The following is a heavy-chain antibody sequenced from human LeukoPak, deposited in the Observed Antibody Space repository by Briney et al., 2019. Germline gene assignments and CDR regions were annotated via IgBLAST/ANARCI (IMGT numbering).Heavy chain of an antibody. J-gene: IGHJ5*02. CDR2: IYYSGST. V-gene: IGHV4-59*01. CDR1: GGSISSYY. CDR3: ARDHGSSWYKYNGFDA. D-gene: IGHD6-13*01. Sequence: SETLSLTCTASGGSISSYYWSWIRQPPGKGLEWIGDIYYSGSTNYDTSLKSRFTISVDTSKSQFSLKLSSVSAADTAVYYCARDHGSSWYKYNGFDAWGQGTLVTV.